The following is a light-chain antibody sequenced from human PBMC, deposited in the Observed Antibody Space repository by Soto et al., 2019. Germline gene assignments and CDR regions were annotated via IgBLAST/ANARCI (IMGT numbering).Light chain of an antibody. CDR1: QSISSY. CDR2: AAS. J-gene: IGKJ4*01. Sequence: DIPMTQSPSSLSASVGDRVTITCRASQSISSYLNWYQQKPGKAPKLLIYAASSLQSGVPSRFGGSGSAAEFTLTISSQQPEDFATYYCQRYNSAPLTFGGGTKVEI. CDR3: QRYNSAPLT. V-gene: IGKV1-39*02.